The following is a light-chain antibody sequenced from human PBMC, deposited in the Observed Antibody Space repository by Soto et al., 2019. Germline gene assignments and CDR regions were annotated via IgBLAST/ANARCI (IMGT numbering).Light chain of an antibody. V-gene: IGLV7-46*01. Sequence: QAVVTQEPSLTVSPGGTVTLTCGSSTGAVTSGHYRYWFPQKPGQAPRTLIYDTSNKHSWTPARFSGSLLGGKPALTLSGAQPEDEAEYFCLLSYGGARRVFGGGTKLTVL. CDR3: LLSYGGARRV. CDR2: DTS. CDR1: TGAVTSGHY. J-gene: IGLJ2*01.